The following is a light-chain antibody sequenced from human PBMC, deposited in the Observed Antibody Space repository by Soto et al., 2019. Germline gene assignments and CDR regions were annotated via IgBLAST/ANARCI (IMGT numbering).Light chain of an antibody. J-gene: IGLJ1*01. V-gene: IGLV1-40*01. CDR2: GDS. CDR3: QSSASRLSGSDG. CDR1: SSNIGADYH. Sequence: QSVLTQQPSVSGAPVQRATISCTRSSSNIGADYHVRWYQQLPGAAPIRLIFGDSNRPSGVPYRFSASKSGTSASLAITGLQADDEADYYCQSSASRLSGSDGFGPGSMVTGL.